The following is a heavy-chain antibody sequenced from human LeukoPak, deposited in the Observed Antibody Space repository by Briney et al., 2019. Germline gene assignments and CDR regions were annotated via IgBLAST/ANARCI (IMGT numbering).Heavy chain of an antibody. D-gene: IGHD2-2*01. J-gene: IGHJ4*02. V-gene: IGHV5-10-1*01. CDR1: GYRFTSYW. Sequence: GESLQISCQGSGYRFTSYWISWVRQLPGKGLEGMGRIDPSDSYTNYSPSFQGHVTISADKSISTAYLQWSSLKASDTAMYYCARLTKSGYCSSTSCYDWGQGTLVTVSS. CDR2: IDPSDSYT. CDR3: ARLTKSGYCSSTSCYD.